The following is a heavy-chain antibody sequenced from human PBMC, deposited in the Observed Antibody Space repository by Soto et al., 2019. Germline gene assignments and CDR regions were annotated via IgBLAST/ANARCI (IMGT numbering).Heavy chain of an antibody. CDR3: TKGGGGYRSWFDP. CDR1: GGSFSGYY. V-gene: IGHV4-34*01. Sequence: SETLSLTCAVYGGSFSGYYWSWIRQPPGKGLEWIGEINHSGSTNYNPSLKSRVTISVDTSKNQFSLKLSSVTAADTAVYYGTKGGGGYRSWFDPWGQGTQVTVSS. D-gene: IGHD3-22*01. CDR2: INHSGST. J-gene: IGHJ5*02.